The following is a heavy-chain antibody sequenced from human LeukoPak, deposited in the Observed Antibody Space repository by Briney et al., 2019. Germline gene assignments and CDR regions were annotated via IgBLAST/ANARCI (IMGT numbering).Heavy chain of an antibody. V-gene: IGHV1-69*06. CDR3: ARDIQNYYGSGSYYGLFDY. J-gene: IGHJ4*02. CDR1: GGTFSCYA. D-gene: IGHD3-10*01. CDR2: LIPIFGTA. Sequence: SVKVCCNASGGTFSCYAISWVRQAHGQGLGWRGRLIPIFGTANYAQKFQGRVTITADKSTSTAYMELSSLRSEDTAVYYCARDIQNYYGSGSYYGLFDYWGQGTLVTVSS.